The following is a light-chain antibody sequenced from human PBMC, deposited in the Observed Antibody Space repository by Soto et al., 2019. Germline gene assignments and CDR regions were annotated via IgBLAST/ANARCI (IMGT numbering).Light chain of an antibody. CDR2: GAS. CDR3: QQYNNWPPT. V-gene: IGKV3-15*01. J-gene: IGKJ2*01. CDR1: QSVSSN. Sequence: EIVMTQSPATLSVSPGERATLSCRASQSVSSNLAWYQQKPGQAPRLLIYGASTRATGIPARFSGSGSGTEFTLTISSLQSEDFAVYYCQQYNNWPPTFGQGTKLRSN.